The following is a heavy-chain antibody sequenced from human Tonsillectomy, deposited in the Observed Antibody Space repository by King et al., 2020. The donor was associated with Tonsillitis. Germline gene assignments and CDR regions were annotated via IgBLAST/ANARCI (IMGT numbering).Heavy chain of an antibody. V-gene: IGHV3-43*01. J-gene: IGHJ4*02. D-gene: IGHD3-10*01. CDR2: ICWDGGTT. Sequence: VQLVESGGVVVQPGGSLRLSCAASGFTFDDYTMHWVRQAPGKGLEWISLICWDGGTTYYADSVKGRFTISRDNNKNSLYLQMNNVRTEDTALYYGAKETRDYYFDYWGQGTLVTVSS. CDR3: AKETRDYYFDY. CDR1: GFTFDDYT.